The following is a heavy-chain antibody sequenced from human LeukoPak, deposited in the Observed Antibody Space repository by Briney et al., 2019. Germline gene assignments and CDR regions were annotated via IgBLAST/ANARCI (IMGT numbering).Heavy chain of an antibody. D-gene: IGHD3-9*01. J-gene: IGHJ6*02. CDR2: FDPEDGET. V-gene: IGHV1-24*01. CDR3: ATVVQDYDILTGSPRHHYGMDV. CDR1: GYTLTELS. Sequence: APVKVSCKVSGYTLTELSMHWVRQAPGKGLEWMGGFDPEDGETIYAQKFQGRVTMTEDTSTDTAYMELSSLRSEDTAVYYCATVVQDYDILTGSPRHHYGMDVWGQGTTVTVSS.